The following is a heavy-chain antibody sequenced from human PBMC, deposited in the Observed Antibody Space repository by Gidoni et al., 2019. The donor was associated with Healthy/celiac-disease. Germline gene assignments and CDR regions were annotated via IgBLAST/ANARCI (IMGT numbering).Heavy chain of an antibody. V-gene: IGHV1-69*01. CDR2: IIPIFGTA. D-gene: IGHD5-12*01. Sequence: PGQGLEWMGDIIPIFGTAYYAQTFQGRVTITADESTSTAYMELSSLRSEDTAVYYCARVTSYSGYDFYRRSLAYFDYWGQGTLVTVSS. J-gene: IGHJ4*02. CDR3: ARVTSYSGYDFYRRSLAYFDY.